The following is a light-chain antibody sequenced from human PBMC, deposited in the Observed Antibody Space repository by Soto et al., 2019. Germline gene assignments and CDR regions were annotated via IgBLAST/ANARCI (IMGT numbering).Light chain of an antibody. V-gene: IGLV6-57*04. CDR2: EDN. CDR1: SGSIASNY. Sequence: NFMLTQPHSVSESPGKTVTISCTRSSGSIASNYVQWYQQRPGSAPTTVIYEDNQRPSGVPDRFSGSIDSSSNSASLTISGLKTEDVADYYCQSYDSSNHGVFGGGTKVTVL. CDR3: QSYDSSNHGV. J-gene: IGLJ2*01.